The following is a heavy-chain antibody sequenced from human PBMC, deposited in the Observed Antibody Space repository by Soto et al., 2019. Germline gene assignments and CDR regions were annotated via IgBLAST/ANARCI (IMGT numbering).Heavy chain of an antibody. CDR2: ISGSGGST. D-gene: IGHD3-3*01. V-gene: IGHV3-23*01. J-gene: IGHJ6*02. CDR3: AKDPESYYDFWSGYYTGEDYYGMDV. CDR1: GFTFSSYA. Sequence: EVQLLESGGGLVQPGGSLRLSCAASGFTFSSYAMSWVRQAPGKGLEWVSAISGSGGSTYYADSVKGRFTISRDNSKNTLYLQMNSLRAEDTAVYYCAKDPESYYDFWSGYYTGEDYYGMDVWGQGTTVTVSS.